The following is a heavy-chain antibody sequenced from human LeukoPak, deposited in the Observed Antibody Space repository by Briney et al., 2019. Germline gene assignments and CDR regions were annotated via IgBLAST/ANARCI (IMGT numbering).Heavy chain of an antibody. J-gene: IGHJ4*02. CDR3: ASASSSSWYGPPIFDY. D-gene: IGHD6-13*01. CDR2: ISSSSSTI. V-gene: IGHV3-48*01. Sequence: GGSLRLSCAASGFTFSSYSMNWVRQAPGKGLEWVSYISSSSSTIYYADSVKGRFTISRDNAKNSLYLQMNSLRAEDTAVYYCASASSSSWYGPPIFDYWGQGTLVTVSS. CDR1: GFTFSSYS.